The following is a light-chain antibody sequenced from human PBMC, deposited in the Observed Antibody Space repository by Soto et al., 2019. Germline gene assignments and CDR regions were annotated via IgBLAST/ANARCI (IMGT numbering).Light chain of an antibody. CDR2: DAA. Sequence: EIVLTQSPGTQSSSPRARPTLSCRASQSLSSYSRAWYQTKHGQAPRLLIYDAANRATGIPDRFSGSGSGTDFTLTISSLQPEDFATYDCLLDFSYFLAVGQGTEV. CDR1: QSLSSYS. CDR3: LLDFSYFLA. V-gene: IGKV3-20*01. J-gene: IGKJ1*01.